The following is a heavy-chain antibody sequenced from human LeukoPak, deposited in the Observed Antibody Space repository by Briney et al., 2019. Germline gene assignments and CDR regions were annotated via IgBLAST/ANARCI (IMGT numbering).Heavy chain of an antibody. D-gene: IGHD6-6*01. CDR2: MSYDGGHK. J-gene: IGHJ6*02. Sequence: GSLRLSCAASGFTFSSYAMHWVRPAPGKGLEWVAVMSYDGGHKYYADSVKGRFTISRDNSKNTLYLQMNSLRAEDTALYYCAKGQLVDYGMDVWGQGTTVTVSS. CDR1: GFTFSSYA. CDR3: AKGQLVDYGMDV. V-gene: IGHV3-30*18.